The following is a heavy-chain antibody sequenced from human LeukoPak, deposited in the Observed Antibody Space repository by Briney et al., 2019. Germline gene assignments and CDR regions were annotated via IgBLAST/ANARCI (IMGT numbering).Heavy chain of an antibody. Sequence: SETLSLTCTVSGGSISSYYGSWIRQPPGKGLEWIGYIYYSGSTNYNPSLKSRVTISVDTSKNQFSLKLSSVTAADTAVYYCARLPGIAVAGTLSGLLYGMDVWGQGTTVTVSS. V-gene: IGHV4-59*08. CDR3: ARLPGIAVAGTLSGLLYGMDV. CDR2: IYYSGST. CDR1: GGSISSYY. D-gene: IGHD6-19*01. J-gene: IGHJ6*02.